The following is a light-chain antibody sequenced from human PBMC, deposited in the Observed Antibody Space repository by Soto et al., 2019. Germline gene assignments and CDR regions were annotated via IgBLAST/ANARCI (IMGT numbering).Light chain of an antibody. J-gene: IGKJ1*01. CDR2: GAS. V-gene: IGKV1-5*01. CDR3: QHYNAFPWP. CDR1: QSIRNW. Sequence: DIQMAQSPSTLSASIGDRVTITCRAGQSIRNWLAWYQDKPGKAPKLLIYGASSLESGVPSRFSGSGSGTEFTLTIGGLQPDDFATYYCQHYNAFPWPFGQGTKVDIK.